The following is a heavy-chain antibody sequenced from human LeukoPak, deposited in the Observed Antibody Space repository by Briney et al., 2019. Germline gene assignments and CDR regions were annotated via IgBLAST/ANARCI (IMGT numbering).Heavy chain of an antibody. CDR2: IYGDTEI. J-gene: IGHJ4*02. D-gene: IGHD5-18*01. Sequence: PGGSLRLSCTASGFSVSTTYMTWVRQAPGKGLEWVSSIYGDTEIHYADSVRGRFSISRDNSKNTVYLQMNSLKTEDTAVYYCTTERDSYGLLLKLPPFDYWGQGTLVTVSS. CDR3: TTERDSYGLLLKLPPFDY. CDR1: GFSVSTTY. V-gene: IGHV3-66*01.